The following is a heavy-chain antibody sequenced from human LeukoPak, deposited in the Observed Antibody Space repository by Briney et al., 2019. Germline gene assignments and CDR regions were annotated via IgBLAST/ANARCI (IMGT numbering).Heavy chain of an antibody. CDR2: ISSSSSYI. V-gene: IGHV3-21*01. D-gene: IGHD3-10*01. CDR1: GFTFSSYS. CDR3: AREAPMVRGVINY. Sequence: GGSLRLSCAASGFTFSSYSMNWVRQAPGKGLEWVSSISSSSSYIYYADSVKGRFTISRDNAKNSLYLQMNSLRAEDTAVYYCAREAPMVRGVINYWGQGTLVTVSS. J-gene: IGHJ4*02.